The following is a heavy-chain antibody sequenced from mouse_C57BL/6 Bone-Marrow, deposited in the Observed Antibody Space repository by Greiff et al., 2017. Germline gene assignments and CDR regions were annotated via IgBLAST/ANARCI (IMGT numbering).Heavy chain of an antibody. CDR3: AREQLRLHYYAMDY. CDR2: IYPGDGDT. J-gene: IGHJ4*01. V-gene: IGHV1-82*01. D-gene: IGHD3-2*02. CDR1: GYAFSSSW. Sequence: QVQLKQSGPELVKPGASVKISCKASGYAFSSSWMNWVKQRPGKGLEWIGRIYPGDGDTNYNGKFKGKATLTADKSSSTAYMQLSSLTSEDSAVYFCAREQLRLHYYAMDYWGQGTSVTVSS.